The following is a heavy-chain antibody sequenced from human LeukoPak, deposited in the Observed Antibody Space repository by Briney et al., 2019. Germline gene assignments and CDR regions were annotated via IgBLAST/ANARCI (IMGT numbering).Heavy chain of an antibody. J-gene: IGHJ4*02. CDR1: GGTFSSYA. CDR3: ARVGSDSSVDY. Sequence: ASVKVSCKASGGTFSSYAISWVRQAPAQGLEWMGGIIPIFGTANYAQKFQGRVTITTDESTSTAYMELSRLRSDDTAVYYCARVGSDSSVDYWGQGTLVTVSS. D-gene: IGHD6-13*01. V-gene: IGHV1-69*05. CDR2: IIPIFGTA.